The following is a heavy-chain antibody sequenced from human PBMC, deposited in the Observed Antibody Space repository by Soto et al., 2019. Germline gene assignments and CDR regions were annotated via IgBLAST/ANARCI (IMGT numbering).Heavy chain of an antibody. CDR2: IWYDGSNK. CDR1: GFTFSRYG. V-gene: IGHV3-33*01. CDR3: ARHSHTYGSGSYYSY. J-gene: IGHJ4*02. Sequence: QVQLVESGGGVVQPGRSLRLSCAASGFTFSRYGIHWVRQAPGKGLEWVAVIWYDGSNKYYADSVRGRFTISRDNSKNRLFLQVTRLRDDETAVYYCARHSHTYGSGSYYSYWGQGTLVAVSS. D-gene: IGHD3-10*01.